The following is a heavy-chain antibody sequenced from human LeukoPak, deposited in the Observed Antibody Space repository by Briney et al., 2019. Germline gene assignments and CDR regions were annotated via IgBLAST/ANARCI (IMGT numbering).Heavy chain of an antibody. Sequence: GXXLRLSCAASGFTFSSYAMSWVRQAPGKGLEWVSAISGSGGSTYYADSVKGRFTISRDNSKNTLYLQMNSLRAEDTAVYYCAKSYSSGWFLGDNWFDPWGQGTPVTVSS. V-gene: IGHV3-23*01. CDR3: AKSYSSGWFLGDNWFDP. D-gene: IGHD6-19*01. CDR2: ISGSGGST. CDR1: GFTFSSYA. J-gene: IGHJ5*02.